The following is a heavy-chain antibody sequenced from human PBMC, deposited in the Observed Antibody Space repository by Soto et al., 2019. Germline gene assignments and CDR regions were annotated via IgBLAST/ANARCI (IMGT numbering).Heavy chain of an antibody. D-gene: IGHD2-15*01. CDR2: ISYDGSNK. Sequence: QVQLVESGGGVVQPGRSLRLSCAASGFTFSSYGMHWVRQAPGKGLEWVAVISYDGSNKYYADSVKGRFTISRDNSKNKLYLQMNSLRAEDTAVYYCAKTNLVVVAATDFDYWGQGTLVTVSS. V-gene: IGHV3-30*18. CDR1: GFTFSSYG. J-gene: IGHJ4*02. CDR3: AKTNLVVVAATDFDY.